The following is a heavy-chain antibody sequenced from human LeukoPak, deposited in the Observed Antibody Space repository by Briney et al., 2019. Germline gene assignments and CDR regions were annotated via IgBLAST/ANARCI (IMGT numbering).Heavy chain of an antibody. J-gene: IGHJ4*02. V-gene: IGHV1-69*06. D-gene: IGHD6-19*01. Sequence: SVEVSCKASGGTFSSYAISWVRQAPGQGLEWMGGIIPIFGTANYAQKFQGRVTITADKSTSTAYMELSSLRSEDTAVYYCARGVSGWYFTLFDYWGQGTLVTVSS. CDR2: IIPIFGTA. CDR3: ARGVSGWYFTLFDY. CDR1: GGTFSSYA.